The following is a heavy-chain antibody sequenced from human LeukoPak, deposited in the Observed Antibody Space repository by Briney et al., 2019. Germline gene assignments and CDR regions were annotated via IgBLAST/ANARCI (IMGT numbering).Heavy chain of an antibody. CDR3: ARDGVGISFDY. V-gene: IGHV3-48*03. Sequence: GGSLRLSCAASGFTFSSYEMNWVRQAPGKGLEWVSYISSSGSTIYYADSVKGRFTISRDNAKNSLYLQMNSLRAEDTAVYYCARDGVGISFDYWGQGTLVTVSS. J-gene: IGHJ4*02. D-gene: IGHD1-1*01. CDR2: ISSSGSTI. CDR1: GFTFSSYE.